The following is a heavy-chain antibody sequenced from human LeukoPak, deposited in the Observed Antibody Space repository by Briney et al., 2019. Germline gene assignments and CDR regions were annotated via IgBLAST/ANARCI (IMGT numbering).Heavy chain of an antibody. CDR2: ISDSGTTI. Sequence: GGSLRLSCAASGFTFSSYEMNWVRQAPGKGLEWISYISDSGTTINYADSVKGRFTISRDNAKNSLYLQMNSLRAEDTAVYYCARGEYGSGSYHIDYWGQGTLVTVSS. CDR1: GFTFSSYE. CDR3: ARGEYGSGSYHIDY. D-gene: IGHD3-10*01. J-gene: IGHJ4*02. V-gene: IGHV3-48*03.